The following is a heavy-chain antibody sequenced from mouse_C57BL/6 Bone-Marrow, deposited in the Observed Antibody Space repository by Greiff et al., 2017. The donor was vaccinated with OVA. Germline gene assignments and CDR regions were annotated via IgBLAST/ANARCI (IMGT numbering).Heavy chain of an antibody. CDR3: ARGYYFDY. Sequence: QVQLQQSGAELARPGASVKMSCKASGYTFTSYTMHWVKQRPGQGLEWIGYIDPSSDYTKYNQKIKDKATLTADKSSSTAYMQLSSLTSEDSAVYYCARGYYFDYWGQGTTLTVSS. CDR2: IDPSSDYT. CDR1: GYTFTSYT. J-gene: IGHJ2*01. V-gene: IGHV1-4*01.